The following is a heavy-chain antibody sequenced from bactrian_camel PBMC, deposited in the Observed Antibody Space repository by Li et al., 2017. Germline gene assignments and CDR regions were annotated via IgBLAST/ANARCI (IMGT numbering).Heavy chain of an antibody. CDR1: GFTFSDYV. J-gene: IGHJ4*01. D-gene: IGHD7*01. Sequence: DVQLVESGGDLVQPGGSLRLSCAASGFTFSDYVMAWVRQAPGRGLEWVSTISESGDRTWYKASVEGRFTISRDNALNTMYLQLNSLKTEDTAMFYCQPAGRSYVDIACRASLGQGPQVTVS. CDR2: ISESGDRT. V-gene: IGHV3S40*01.